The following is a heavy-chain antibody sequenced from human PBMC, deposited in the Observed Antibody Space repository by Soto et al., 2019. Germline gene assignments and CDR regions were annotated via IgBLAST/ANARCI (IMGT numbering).Heavy chain of an antibody. CDR2: INAGNGNT. Sequence: ASVKVSCKASGYTFTSYAMHWVRQAPGQRLEWMGWINAGNGNTKHSQKFQGRVTITRDASASTAYMELSSLRSEDTAVYYCAIGDLHYCGGDCYSDDWGQGSLVTVAS. CDR1: GYTFTSYA. V-gene: IGHV1-3*01. J-gene: IGHJ4*02. CDR3: AIGDLHYCGGDCYSDD. D-gene: IGHD2-21*02.